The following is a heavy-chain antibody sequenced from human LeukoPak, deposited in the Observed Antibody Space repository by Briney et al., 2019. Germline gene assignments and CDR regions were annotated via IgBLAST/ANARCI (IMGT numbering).Heavy chain of an antibody. D-gene: IGHD3-9*01. CDR2: INPNSVGT. CDR1: GYTFTGYY. V-gene: IGHV1-2*02. CDR3: ARSHTLYYDILTGYYSYYFDY. J-gene: IGHJ4*02. Sequence: ASVKVSCKASGYTFTGYYMHWVRPAPGQGLEWMGWINPNSVGTNYAQKFQGRVTMTRDTSISTAYMELSRLRSDDTAVYYCARSHTLYYDILTGYYSYYFDYWGQGTLVTVSS.